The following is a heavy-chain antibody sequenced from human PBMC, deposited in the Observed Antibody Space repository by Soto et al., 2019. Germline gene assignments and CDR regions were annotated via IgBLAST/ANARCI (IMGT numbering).Heavy chain of an antibody. V-gene: IGHV4-59*01. CDR1: GGSISSYY. CDR2: IYYSGST. CDR3: ARDDVEMATT. Sequence: PSETLSLTCTVSGGSISSYYWSWIRQPPGKGLEWIGYIYYSGSTNYNPSRKSRVTISVDTSKNQFSLKLSSVTAADTAVYYCARDDVEMATTWGQGTLVTVSS. D-gene: IGHD5-12*01. J-gene: IGHJ4*02.